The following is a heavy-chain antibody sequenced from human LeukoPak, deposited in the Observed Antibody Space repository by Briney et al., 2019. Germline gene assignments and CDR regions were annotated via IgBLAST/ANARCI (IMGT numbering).Heavy chain of an antibody. CDR3: ARGSSRGYNPTIYFDY. D-gene: IGHD1-14*01. V-gene: IGHV1-69*05. Sequence: SVKVSCKASGGTFISYAISWVGQAPGQGLEWMGGIIPIFGTATYAHTFQGRVTLTTDESTSTAYMELSSLRSEDTAVYYCARGSSRGYNPTIYFDYWGQGTLVTVSS. J-gene: IGHJ4*02. CDR2: IIPIFGTA. CDR1: GGTFISYA.